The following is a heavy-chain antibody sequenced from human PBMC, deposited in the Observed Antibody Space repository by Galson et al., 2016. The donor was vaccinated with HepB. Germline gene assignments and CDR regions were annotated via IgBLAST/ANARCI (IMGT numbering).Heavy chain of an antibody. CDR2: INPKSGGT. CDR3: ARMRGCTWFYSYSGLDV. Sequence: SVKVSCKASGYTFIGYYMHWVRQAPGQGLEWMGWINPKSGGTNYAQKFQGRVTMTRDTITNTASMDLSSLRSDDTAVYYCARMRGCTWFYSYSGLDVWGNGTTVNV. CDR1: GYTFIGYY. V-gene: IGHV1-2*02. J-gene: IGHJ6*04. D-gene: IGHD3-16*01.